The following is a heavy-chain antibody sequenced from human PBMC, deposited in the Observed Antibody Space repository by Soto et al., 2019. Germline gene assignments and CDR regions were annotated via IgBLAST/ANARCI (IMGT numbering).Heavy chain of an antibody. J-gene: IGHJ4*02. D-gene: IGHD5-18*01. CDR2: ISAYNGNT. V-gene: IGHV1-18*04. Sequence: QVQLVQSGAEVKKPGASVKVSCKASGYTFTSYGISWVRQAPGQGLEWMGWISAYNGNTNYAQKLQGRVIMTTDTSTITAYVELRSLRSDDTAVYYCARESGGGGYSYGLYYFDYWGQGTLVTVSS. CDR1: GYTFTSYG. CDR3: ARESGGGGYSYGLYYFDY.